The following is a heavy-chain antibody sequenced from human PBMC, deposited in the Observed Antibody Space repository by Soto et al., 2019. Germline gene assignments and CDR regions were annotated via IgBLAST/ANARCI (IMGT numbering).Heavy chain of an antibody. CDR2: INGGDGNT. D-gene: IGHD6-6*01. CDR1: GYTFTNYA. CDR3: ASSYSSSSRSIFFDP. J-gene: IGHJ5*02. V-gene: IGHV1-3*01. Sequence: ASVKVSCKASGYTFTNYAMHWVRLAPGHRLEWMGWINGGDGNTNYSQKFQGRVTITRDRSASTAYMELSRLRYEDTAVYYCASSYSSSSRSIFFDPWGQGTQVTVSS.